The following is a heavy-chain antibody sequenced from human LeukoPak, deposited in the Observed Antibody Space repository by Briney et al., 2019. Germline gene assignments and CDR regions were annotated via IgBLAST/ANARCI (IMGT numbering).Heavy chain of an antibody. CDR1: GGSFSDYY. CDR2: INHSGST. V-gene: IGHV4-34*01. J-gene: IGHJ3*02. CDR3: ARRGYSSGWYDAFDI. D-gene: IGHD6-19*01. Sequence: PSETLSLTCAVYGGSFSDYYWSWVRQPPGKGLEWIGEINHSGSTNYNPSLKSRVTISVDTSKNQFSLKLSSVTAADTAVYYCARRGYSSGWYDAFDIWGQGTMVTVSS.